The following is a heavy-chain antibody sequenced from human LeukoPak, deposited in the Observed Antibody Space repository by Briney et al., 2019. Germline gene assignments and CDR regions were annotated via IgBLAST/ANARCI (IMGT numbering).Heavy chain of an antibody. D-gene: IGHD2-15*01. Sequence: GGSLRLSCAASGFTFSSYWMSWVRQAPGKGLERVANIKEDGSEKYYVDSVTGRFTISRDNAKDSLNLQMNSLRAEDTAVYYCARYCSGGSCYDYWGQGTLVTVSS. J-gene: IGHJ4*02. CDR2: IKEDGSEK. CDR3: ARYCSGGSCYDY. V-gene: IGHV3-7*01. CDR1: GFTFSSYW.